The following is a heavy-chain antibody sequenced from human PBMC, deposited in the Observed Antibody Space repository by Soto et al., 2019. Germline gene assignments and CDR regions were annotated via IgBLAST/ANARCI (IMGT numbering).Heavy chain of an antibody. J-gene: IGHJ6*02. D-gene: IGHD3-9*01. CDR3: ARDPRRYFDWLLPDDYYYYGMDV. Sequence: GDSVKVCCKASGYTFTSYGISWVRQAPGQGLEWMGWISAYNGNTNYAQKLQGRVTMTTDTSTSTAYMELRCLRSDDTAVYYCARDPRRYFDWLLPDDYYYYGMDVWGQGTTVIVSS. V-gene: IGHV1-18*01. CDR2: ISAYNGNT. CDR1: GYTFTSYG.